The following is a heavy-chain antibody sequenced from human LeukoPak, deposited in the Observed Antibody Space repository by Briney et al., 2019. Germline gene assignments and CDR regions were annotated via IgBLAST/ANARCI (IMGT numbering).Heavy chain of an antibody. CDR1: GFTFSSYA. CDR3: AKDVEMATILGYYFDY. V-gene: IGHV3-23*01. D-gene: IGHD5-24*01. CDR2: ISGSGGST. Sequence: GGSLRLSCAASGFTFSSYAMSWVRQAPGKGLEWVSAISGSGGSTYYADSVKGRFTISRDNSKNTLYLQMNSLRAEDTAVYYCAKDVEMATILGYYFDYWGQGTLVTVSS. J-gene: IGHJ4*02.